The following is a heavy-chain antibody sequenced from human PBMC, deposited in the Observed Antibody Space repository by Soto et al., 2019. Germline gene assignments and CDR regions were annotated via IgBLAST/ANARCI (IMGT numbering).Heavy chain of an antibody. Sequence: PSETLSLTCTVSGGSISSYYWSWIRQPPGKGLEWIGYIYYSGSTNYNPSLKSRVTISVDTSKNQFSLKLSSVTAADTAVYYCARVSYDFCSGRYYFDYWGQGTLVTVSS. CDR1: GGSISSYY. J-gene: IGHJ4*02. CDR2: IYYSGST. V-gene: IGHV4-59*01. D-gene: IGHD3-3*01. CDR3: ARVSYDFCSGRYYFDY.